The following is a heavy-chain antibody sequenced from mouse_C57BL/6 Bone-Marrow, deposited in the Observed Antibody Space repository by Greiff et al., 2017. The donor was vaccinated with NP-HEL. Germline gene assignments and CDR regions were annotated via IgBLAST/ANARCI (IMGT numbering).Heavy chain of an antibody. Sequence: VQLQQSGPVLVKPGASVKMSCKASGYTFTDYYMNWVKQSHGKSLEWIGVINPYNGGTSYNQKFKGKATLTVDKSSSTAYMELNSLTSEDSAVYYCARGTWLLRFAYWGQGTLVTVSA. V-gene: IGHV1-19*01. CDR1: GYTFTDYY. CDR3: ARGTWLLRFAY. J-gene: IGHJ3*01. D-gene: IGHD2-3*01. CDR2: INPYNGGT.